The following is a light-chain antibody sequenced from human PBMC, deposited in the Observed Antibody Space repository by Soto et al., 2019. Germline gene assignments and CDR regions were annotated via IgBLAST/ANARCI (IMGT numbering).Light chain of an antibody. Sequence: QSVLTQPASVSGSPGQSITISCTGTSSDVGGYDYVSWYQQHPGKAPKLLIYDVSNRPSGVSTRFSGSKSGNTASLTISGLQAEDEGDYYCTSYTARRLYVFGRGTKATVL. CDR3: TSYTARRLYV. J-gene: IGLJ1*01. V-gene: IGLV2-14*03. CDR2: DVS. CDR1: SSDVGGYDY.